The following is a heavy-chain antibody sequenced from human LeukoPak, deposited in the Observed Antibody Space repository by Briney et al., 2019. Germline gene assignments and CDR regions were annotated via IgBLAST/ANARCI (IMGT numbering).Heavy chain of an antibody. V-gene: IGHV4-4*07. D-gene: IGHD5-12*01. CDR3: ARVYSGYDLPGSLANYYFDY. J-gene: IGHJ4*02. Sequence: KPSETLSLTCTVSGGSISSYYWSWIRQPAGKGLEWIRRFYSGGSTDYNPSLKSRVTMSVDTSKNQFSLKLSSVTAADTAVYYCARVYSGYDLPGSLANYYFDYWGQGTLVTVSS. CDR1: GGSISSYY. CDR2: FYSGGST.